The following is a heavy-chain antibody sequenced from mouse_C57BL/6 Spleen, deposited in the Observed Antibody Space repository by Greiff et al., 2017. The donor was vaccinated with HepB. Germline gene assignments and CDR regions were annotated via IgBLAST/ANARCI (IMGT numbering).Heavy chain of an antibody. CDR1: GFNIKDYY. Sequence: EVQLQQSGAELVRPGASVKLSCTASGFNIKDYYMHWVKQRPEQGLEWIGRIDPEDGDTEYAPKFQGKATMTADTSSNTAYLQLSSLTSEDTAVYHCTQGGSSTVNYFDYWGQGTTLTVSS. J-gene: IGHJ2*01. D-gene: IGHD1-1*01. CDR3: TQGGSSTVNYFDY. V-gene: IGHV14-1*01. CDR2: IDPEDGDT.